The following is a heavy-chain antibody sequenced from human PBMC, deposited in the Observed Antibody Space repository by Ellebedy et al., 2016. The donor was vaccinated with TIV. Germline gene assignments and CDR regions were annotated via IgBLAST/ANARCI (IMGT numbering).Heavy chain of an antibody. CDR2: ISSSSIFI. CDR3: ARKVPAPTTVPPNWYFDL. J-gene: IGHJ2*01. Sequence: GESLKISCAASGFTFSDYSMNWIRQTPGKGLEWVSSISSSSIFIYYADSVKGRFTISRDNAKNSLYLQMNSLRAEDTAVYYCARKVPAPTTVPPNWYFDLWGRGTLVTVSS. V-gene: IGHV3-21*01. CDR1: GFTFSDYS. D-gene: IGHD4-17*01.